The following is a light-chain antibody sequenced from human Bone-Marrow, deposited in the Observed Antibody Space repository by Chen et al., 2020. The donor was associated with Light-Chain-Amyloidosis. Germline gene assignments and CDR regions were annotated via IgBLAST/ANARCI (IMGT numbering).Light chain of an antibody. J-gene: IGKJ4*01. Sequence: EIVLTQSPATLSLSPGERATLSCRASQSVARHLAWYQQKPGQAPRLLIYEASNRATGIPARFSGSGSGTDFTLTISSLEPEEFAVYYCLQRSDRPPLTFGGGTKVEIK. CDR1: QSVARH. V-gene: IGKV3-11*01. CDR3: LQRSDRPPLT. CDR2: EAS.